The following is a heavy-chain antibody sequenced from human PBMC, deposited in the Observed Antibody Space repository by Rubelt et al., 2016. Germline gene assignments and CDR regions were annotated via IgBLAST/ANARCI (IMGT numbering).Heavy chain of an antibody. D-gene: IGHD3-10*01. CDR3: ARAHFGTRNAFDI. CDR2: ISSTGCYI. Sequence: GGNLVQPGGSLRLSCAASGFTFSSYWMHWVRQAPGKGLVWVSSISSTGCYIFYADSVKGRFTISRDNARNSLYLQMNSLRAEDTAVYYCARAHFGTRNAFDIWGQGQWSPSLQ. V-gene: IGHV3-21*01. J-gene: IGHJ3*02. CDR1: GFTFSSYW.